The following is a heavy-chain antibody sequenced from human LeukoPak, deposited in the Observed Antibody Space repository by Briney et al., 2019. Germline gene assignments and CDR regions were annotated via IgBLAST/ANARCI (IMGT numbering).Heavy chain of an antibody. J-gene: IGHJ4*02. CDR1: GYSFTSNW. V-gene: IGHV5-51*01. D-gene: IGHD5-24*01. CDR2: IYPGDSKT. Sequence: GQSLKISCKASGYSFTSNWIGWVRQVPGKGLEWMGIIYPGDSKTRYGPSFQGQVTISADKSITTAYLQWSSLKASDTAMYYCATTNPDGYNVDYWGQGTLVTVSS. CDR3: ATTNPDGYNVDY.